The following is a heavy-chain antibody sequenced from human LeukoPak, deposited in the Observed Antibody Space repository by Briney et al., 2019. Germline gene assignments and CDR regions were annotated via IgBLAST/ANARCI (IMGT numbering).Heavy chain of an antibody. J-gene: IGHJ4*02. Sequence: GGPLSPSCGACGFTFNNYTRSGVRKPPGRGRGWVSVIGGGGGSPDYADSGKGRCTISRDNSKNTLYLQMNSLRAEDTAVYYCAKGHEYYDFWSGTCLDYWGQGTLVTVSS. V-gene: IGHV3-23*01. CDR2: IGGGGGSP. CDR1: GFTFNNYT. CDR3: AKGHEYYDFWSGTCLDY. D-gene: IGHD3-3*01.